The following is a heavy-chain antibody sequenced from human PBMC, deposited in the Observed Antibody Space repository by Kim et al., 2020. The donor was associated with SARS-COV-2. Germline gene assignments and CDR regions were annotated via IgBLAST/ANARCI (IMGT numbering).Heavy chain of an antibody. Sequence: KSRFTTSRDNAKNSLYLQMNTLRAEDTAVYYCARALRPFGFSYETYYFDYWGQGTLVTVSS. J-gene: IGHJ4*02. D-gene: IGHD5-18*01. CDR3: ARALRPFGFSYETYYFDY. V-gene: IGHV3-11*06.